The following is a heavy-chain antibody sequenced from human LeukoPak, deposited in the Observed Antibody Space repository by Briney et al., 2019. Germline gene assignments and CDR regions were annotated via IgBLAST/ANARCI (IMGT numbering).Heavy chain of an antibody. Sequence: PGGSLRLSCAASGFTFSTYSMNWVRQAPGKGLEWVSSISSSSGYIYYADSVKGRFTISRDNAKNSLYLQMNSLRAEDTAVYYCASHSPRTGPDALNVWGQGTVVRVSS. V-gene: IGHV3-21*01. CDR3: ASHSPRTGPDALNV. CDR1: GFTFSTYS. CDR2: ISSSSGYI. D-gene: IGHD1-1*01. J-gene: IGHJ3*01.